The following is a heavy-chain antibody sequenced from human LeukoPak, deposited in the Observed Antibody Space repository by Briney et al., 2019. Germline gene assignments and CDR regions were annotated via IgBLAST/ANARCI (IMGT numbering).Heavy chain of an antibody. CDR3: ARIGYGGNAFDY. J-gene: IGHJ4*02. CDR2: IIPILGIA. Sequence: ASVKVSCKASGGTFSSYAISWVRQAPGQGLEWMGRIIPILGIANYAQKFQGRVTITADESTSTAYMELSSLRSEDTAVYYCARIGYGGNAFDYWGQGTLVTVSS. CDR1: GGTFSSYA. V-gene: IGHV1-69*04. D-gene: IGHD4-23*01.